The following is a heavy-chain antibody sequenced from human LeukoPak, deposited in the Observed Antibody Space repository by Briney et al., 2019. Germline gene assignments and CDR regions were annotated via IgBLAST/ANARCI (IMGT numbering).Heavy chain of an antibody. Sequence: GGSLRLSCAANGFSFSTRGMTWVRQAPGKGPEWVSAIGVDGTTFYADSVKGRFTISRDNSKNALYLQMNSLRVEDTALYYCAKEIRPNDSWGQGTMVTVSS. V-gene: IGHV3-23*01. CDR2: IGVDGTT. CDR3: AKEIRPNDS. CDR1: GFSFSTRG. D-gene: IGHD2-21*02. J-gene: IGHJ1*01.